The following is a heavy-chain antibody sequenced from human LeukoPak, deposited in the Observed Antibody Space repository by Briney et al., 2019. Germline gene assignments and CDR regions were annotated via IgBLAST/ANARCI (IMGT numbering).Heavy chain of an antibody. CDR1: GGSFSGYY. CDR2: INHSGST. J-gene: IGHJ6*02. D-gene: IGHD3-3*01. Sequence: SETLSLTCAVYGGSFSGYYWSWIRQPPGKGLEWIGEINHSGSTNYNPSLKSRVTISVDTSKNQFSLKLSSVTAADTAVYYCARGSTIFGVVILNYYYGMDVWGQGTTATVSS. CDR3: ARGSTIFGVVILNYYYGMDV. V-gene: IGHV4-34*01.